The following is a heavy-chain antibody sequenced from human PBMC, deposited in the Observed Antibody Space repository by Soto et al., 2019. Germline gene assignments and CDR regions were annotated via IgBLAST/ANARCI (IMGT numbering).Heavy chain of an antibody. CDR3: AKDWGVYCTNGVCYTSAEYFQH. V-gene: IGHV3-23*01. CDR2: ISGSGGST. CDR1: GFTFSSYA. Sequence: VGSLRLSCAASGFTFSSYAMSWVRQAPGKGLEWVSAISGSGGSTYFADSVKGRFTISRDNSKNTLYLQMNSLRAEDTAVYYCAKDWGVYCTNGVCYTSAEYFQHWGQGTLVTVS. D-gene: IGHD2-8*01. J-gene: IGHJ1*01.